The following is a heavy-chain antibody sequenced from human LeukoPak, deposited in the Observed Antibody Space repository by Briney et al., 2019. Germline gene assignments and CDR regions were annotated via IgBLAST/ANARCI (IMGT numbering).Heavy chain of an antibody. V-gene: IGHV3-21*01. J-gene: IGHJ5*02. D-gene: IGHD3-22*01. CDR2: ISSSSSYI. CDR1: GFTFSSYS. Sequence: GGSLRLSCAASGFTFSSYSMNWVRQAPGKGLEWVSSISSSSSYIYYADSVKGRFAISRDNAKNSLYLQMNSLRAEDTAVYYCAGESHDSSGYYYLWGQGTLVTVST. CDR3: AGESHDSSGYYYL.